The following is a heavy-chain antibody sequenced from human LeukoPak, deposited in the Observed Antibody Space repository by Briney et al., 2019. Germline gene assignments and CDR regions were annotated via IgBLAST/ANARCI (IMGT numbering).Heavy chain of an antibody. D-gene: IGHD3-10*01. CDR1: GGTFSSYA. J-gene: IGHJ6*02. Sequence: SVKASCKASGGTFSSYAISWVRQAPGQGLEWMGGIIPIFGTANYAQKFQGRVTITADESTSTAYMELSSLRSEDTAVYYCARFSAGMVRGVSTVNYYGMDVWGQGTTVTVSS. CDR2: IIPIFGTA. CDR3: ARFSAGMVRGVSTVNYYGMDV. V-gene: IGHV1-69*13.